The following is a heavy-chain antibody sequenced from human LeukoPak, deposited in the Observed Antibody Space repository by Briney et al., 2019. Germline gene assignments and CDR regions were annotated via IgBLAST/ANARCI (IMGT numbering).Heavy chain of an antibody. CDR2: IDWDDDK. CDR1: GGSFSGYY. D-gene: IGHD4-23*01. V-gene: IGHV2-70*11. J-gene: IGHJ3*02. Sequence: TLSLTCAVYGGSFSGYYWSWIRQPPGKGLEWLARIDWDDDKYYSTSLKTRLTISKDTSKNQVVLTMTNMDPLDTATYYCARIRRTTVVTAGAFDIWGQGTMVTVSS. CDR3: ARIRRTTVVTAGAFDI.